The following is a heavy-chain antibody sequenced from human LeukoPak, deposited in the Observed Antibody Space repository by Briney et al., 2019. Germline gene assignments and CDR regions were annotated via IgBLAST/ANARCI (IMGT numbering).Heavy chain of an antibody. CDR1: GGSISSGTYY. J-gene: IGHJ4*02. V-gene: IGHV4-61*02. CDR3: ARDLNGEGYYFDY. CDR2: IYTSGST. D-gene: IGHD2-8*01. Sequence: PSETLSLTCTVSGGSISSGTYYWSWIRQPAGKGLEWIGRIYTSGSTNYNPSLKSRVTMSVDTSKNQFSLKLSSVTAADTAVYYCARDLNGEGYYFDYWGQGTLVTVSS.